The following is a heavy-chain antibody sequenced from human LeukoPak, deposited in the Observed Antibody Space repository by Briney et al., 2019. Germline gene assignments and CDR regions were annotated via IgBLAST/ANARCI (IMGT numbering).Heavy chain of an antibody. CDR1: GGSISSYY. V-gene: IGHV4-4*07. J-gene: IGHJ6*03. Sequence: NPSETLSLTCTVSGGSISSYYWSWIRQPAGKGLEWIGRIYTSGSTNYNPSLKSRVTMSVDTSKNQFSLKLSSVTAADTAVYYCARVPGIAAAGDYYYYMDVWGKGTTVTVSS. CDR2: IYTSGST. D-gene: IGHD6-13*01. CDR3: ARVPGIAAAGDYYYYMDV.